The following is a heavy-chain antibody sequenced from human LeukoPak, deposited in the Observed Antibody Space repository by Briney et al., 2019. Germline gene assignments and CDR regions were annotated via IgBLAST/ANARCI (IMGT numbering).Heavy chain of an antibody. CDR3: ARGASGYSYGLDY. CDR2: IFHSGST. D-gene: IGHD5-18*01. V-gene: IGHV4-38-2*01. Sequence: KPSETLSLTCAVSGYSISSGYYWGWIRQPPGKGLEWIGSIFHSGSTNYNPSLKSRVTISVDTSKNQFSLKLSSVTAADTAVYYCARGASGYSYGLDYWGQGTLVTVSS. J-gene: IGHJ4*02. CDR1: GYSISSGYY.